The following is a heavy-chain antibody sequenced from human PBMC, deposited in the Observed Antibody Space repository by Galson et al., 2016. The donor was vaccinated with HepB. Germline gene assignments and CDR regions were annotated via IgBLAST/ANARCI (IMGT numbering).Heavy chain of an antibody. D-gene: IGHD6-19*01. Sequence: ETLSRTCVVHGGSFIDYYWCWIRQHLGKGLEWLGEISHSGLTIYNPSLKSRVAIAIDTSKHQFSLNLTSVTAADTAIYYCARVGVGQWLVRGRLDYWGLGTLVTVSS. CDR1: GGSFIDYY. CDR3: ARVGVGQWLVRGRLDY. CDR2: ISHSGLT. J-gene: IGHJ4*02. V-gene: IGHV4-34*01.